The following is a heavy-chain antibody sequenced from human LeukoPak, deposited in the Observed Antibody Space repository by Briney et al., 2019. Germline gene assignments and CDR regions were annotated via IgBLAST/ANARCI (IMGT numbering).Heavy chain of an antibody. CDR3: AKDRSGSYD. D-gene: IGHD1-26*01. J-gene: IGHJ4*02. V-gene: IGHV3-43D*03. CDR2: ISWDGGST. Sequence: GGSLRLSCAASGFTFDDYAMHWVRQAPGKGLEWVSLISWDGGSTYYADSVKGRFTISRDNSKNTLYLQMNSLRAEDTAVYYCAKDRSGSYDWGQGTLVTVSS. CDR1: GFTFDDYA.